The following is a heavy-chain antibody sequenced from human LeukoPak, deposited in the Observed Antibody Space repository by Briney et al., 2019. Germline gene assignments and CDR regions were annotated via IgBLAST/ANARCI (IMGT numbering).Heavy chain of an antibody. J-gene: IGHJ6*03. D-gene: IGHD6-13*01. V-gene: IGHV6-1*01. Sequence: SQTLSLTCAISGDSVSSNSAAWNWIRQSPSRGLEWLGRTYYRSKWYNDYAVSVKSRITINPDTSKNQFSLQLNSVTPEDTAVYYCARVVGGYSSSWGHYYYYMDVWGKGTTVTVSS. CDR3: ARVVGGYSSSWGHYYYYMDV. CDR2: TYYRSKWYN. CDR1: GDSVSSNSAA.